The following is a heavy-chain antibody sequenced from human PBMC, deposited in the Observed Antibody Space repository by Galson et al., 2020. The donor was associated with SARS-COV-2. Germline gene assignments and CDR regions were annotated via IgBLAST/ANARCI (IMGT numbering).Heavy chain of an antibody. CDR2: ISSSSAKV. CDR1: GFSFSTYG. Sequence: GYLRLSCAASGFSFSTYGMNWVRQGPGKGLEWVSYISSSSAKVVYADSVRGRFTISRDDAKNSLHLQMNSLRDEDTAVYYCARESPAFDIWGQGTMVTVA. V-gene: IGHV3-48*02. J-gene: IGHJ3*02. CDR3: ARESPAFDI.